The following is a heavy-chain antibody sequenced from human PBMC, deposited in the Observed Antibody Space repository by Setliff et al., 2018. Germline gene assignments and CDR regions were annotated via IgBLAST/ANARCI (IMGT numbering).Heavy chain of an antibody. CDR1: GGSFSGYY. D-gene: IGHD3-16*02. V-gene: IGHV4-34*01. J-gene: IGHJ6*02. Sequence: SETLSLTCAVYGGSFSGYYWSWIRQPPGKGLEWIGEINHSGSTNYNPSLKSRVTISVDTSKNQFSLKLTSVTAADTAVYYCARGKVLYDYVWGSYRYEDYYYGMDVWGQGTTVTVS. CDR3: ARGKVLYDYVWGSYRYEDYYYGMDV. CDR2: INHSGST.